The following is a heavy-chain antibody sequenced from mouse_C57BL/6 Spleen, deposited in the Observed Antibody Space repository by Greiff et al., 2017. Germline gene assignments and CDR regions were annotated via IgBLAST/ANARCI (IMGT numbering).Heavy chain of an antibody. Sequence: EVQLQESGPGLVKPSQSLSLTCSVTGYSITSGYYWNWIRQFPGNKLEWMGNISYDGSNNYNPSLKNRISITRDTSKNQFFRKLNSVTTEDTATYYCARGEGTGGAMDYWGQGTSVTVSS. CDR1: GYSITSGYY. D-gene: IGHD3-3*01. CDR2: ISYDGSN. J-gene: IGHJ4*01. CDR3: ARGEGTGGAMDY. V-gene: IGHV3-6*01.